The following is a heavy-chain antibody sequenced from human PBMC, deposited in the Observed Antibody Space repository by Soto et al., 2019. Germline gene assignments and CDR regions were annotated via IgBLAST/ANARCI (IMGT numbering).Heavy chain of an antibody. J-gene: IGHJ2*01. CDR2: IYYSGST. CDR1: GGSISSYY. CDR3: ASPDRAVADGGYFDL. V-gene: IGHV4-59*08. D-gene: IGHD6-19*01. Sequence: QVQLQESGPGLVKPSETLSLTCTVSGGSISSYYWSWIRQPPGKGLEWIGYIYYSGSTNYNPSLKSRVTIXXAXPXXQCSLKLSSVTAADTAVYYCASPDRAVADGGYFDLWGRGTLVTVSS.